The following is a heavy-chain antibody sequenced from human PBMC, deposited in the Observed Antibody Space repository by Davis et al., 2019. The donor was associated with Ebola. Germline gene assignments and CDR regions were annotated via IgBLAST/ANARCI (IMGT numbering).Heavy chain of an antibody. J-gene: IGHJ4*02. CDR1: GYTFTSCG. V-gene: IGHV1-18*04. CDR3: ARAQFPTTSDH. CDR2: ISAYNGNT. Sequence: AASVKVSCKASGYTFTSCGSSWVRQAPGRGFEWMGWISAYNGNTNYAQNIQGRVTMTTDTSTSTAYMEVGILRSDDTAVYYCARAQFPTTSDHWGQGTLVTVSS. D-gene: IGHD1-1*01.